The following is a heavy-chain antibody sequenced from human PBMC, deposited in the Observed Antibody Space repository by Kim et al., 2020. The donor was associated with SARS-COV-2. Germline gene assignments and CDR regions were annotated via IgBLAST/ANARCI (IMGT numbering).Heavy chain of an antibody. D-gene: IGHD5-18*01. J-gene: IGHJ4*02. CDR2: IYPGDSDT. Sequence: GESLKISCKGSGYSFTSYWIGWVRQMPGKGLEWMGIIYPGDSDTRYSPSFQGQVTISADKSISTAYLQWSSLKASDTAMYYCARGMSGYSYGYSVDYWGQGTLVTVSS. V-gene: IGHV5-51*01. CDR3: ARGMSGYSYGYSVDY. CDR1: GYSFTSYW.